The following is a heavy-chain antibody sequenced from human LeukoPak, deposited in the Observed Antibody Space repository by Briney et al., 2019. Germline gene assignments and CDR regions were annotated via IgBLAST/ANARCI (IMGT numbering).Heavy chain of an antibody. J-gene: IGHJ6*03. V-gene: IGHV7-4-1*02. Sequence: GASVKVSCKASGYTFTSYAMSWVRQAPGQGLEWMGWINTNTGNPTYAQGFAGRFVFSLDTSVSTAYLQISSLKAEDTAVYYCARTSSGWSSWGEYYYYYMDVWGKGTTVTVSS. CDR2: INTNTGNP. CDR1: GYTFTSYA. D-gene: IGHD6-19*01. CDR3: ARTSSGWSSWGEYYYYYMDV.